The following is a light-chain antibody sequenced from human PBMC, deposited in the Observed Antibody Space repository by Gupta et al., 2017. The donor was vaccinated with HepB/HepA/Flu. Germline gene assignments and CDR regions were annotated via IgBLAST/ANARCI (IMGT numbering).Light chain of an antibody. CDR2: EVT. J-gene: IGLJ1*01. CDR3: CSYAGGLHV. CDR1: STAVGNYNL. Sequence: QSALPQPASVSGSPGQSTTISCTGTSTAVGNYNLVSWYQQRPGEAPKVIIYEVTERPSGLSTRFSGSKSGNTASLRISGLQPDDEADHYCCSYAGGLHVFGTGTKVSVL. V-gene: IGLV2-23*02.